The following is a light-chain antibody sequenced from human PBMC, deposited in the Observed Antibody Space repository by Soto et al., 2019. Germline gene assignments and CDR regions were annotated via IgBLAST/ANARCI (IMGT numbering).Light chain of an antibody. CDR2: DVS. J-gene: IGKJ4*01. CDR3: QQYTDYPLT. Sequence: DIQMTQSPSTLSACVGDRVTIACRASQSISGRLAWYQQKTGKAPKLLIYDVSSLHSGVPSSFSGSGSGTEFTLTISSLQPDDFATYYCQQYTDYPLTFGGGTKVEI. CDR1: QSISGR. V-gene: IGKV1-5*01.